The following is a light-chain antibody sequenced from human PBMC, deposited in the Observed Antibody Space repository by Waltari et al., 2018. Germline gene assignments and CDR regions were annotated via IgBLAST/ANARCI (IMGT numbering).Light chain of an antibody. CDR3: SSYAGSNTLV. CDR1: RRDVGAYHY. J-gene: IGLJ2*01. V-gene: IGLV2-8*01. Sequence: QSALTQPPSASGSPGQSVPIPCTGTRRDVGAYHYVSWYHQPPGKAPQLMIYEVSKRPSVVPDRFSGSKSGNTASLTVSGLQAEDEADYYCSSYAGSNTLVFGGGTKVTVL. CDR2: EVS.